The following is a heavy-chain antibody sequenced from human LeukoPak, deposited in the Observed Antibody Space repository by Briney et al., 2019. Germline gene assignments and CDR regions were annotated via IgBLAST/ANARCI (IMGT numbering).Heavy chain of an antibody. CDR1: GFTFSSYA. CDR3: ARGTWFGATPLDY. J-gene: IGHJ4*02. D-gene: IGHD3-10*01. CDR2: ISYDGSNK. V-gene: IGHV3-30-3*01. Sequence: PGGSLRLSCAASGFTFSSYAMHWVRQAPGKGLEWVAVISYDGSNKYYADSVKGRFTISRDNSKNTLYLQMNSLRAEDTAVYYCARGTWFGATPLDYWGQGTLVTVSS.